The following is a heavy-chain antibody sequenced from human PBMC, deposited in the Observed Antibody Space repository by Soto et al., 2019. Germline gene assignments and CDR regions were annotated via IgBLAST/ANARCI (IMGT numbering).Heavy chain of an antibody. CDR1: GYTFTGYY. J-gene: IGHJ6*03. CDR3: ARDGSWNREEYYYYYYYMDV. CDR2: INPNSGGT. V-gene: IGHV1-2*04. Sequence: ASVKVSCKASGYTFTGYYMHWVRQAPGQGLEWMGWINPNSGGTNYAQKFQGWVTMTRDTSISTAYMELSRLRSDDTAVYYCARDGSWNREEYYYYYYYMDVWGKGTTVTVSS. D-gene: IGHD1-26*01.